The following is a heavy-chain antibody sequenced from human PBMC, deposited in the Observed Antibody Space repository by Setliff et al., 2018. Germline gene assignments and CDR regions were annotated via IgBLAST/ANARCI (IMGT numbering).Heavy chain of an antibody. CDR3: ARDVGYTYGLDF. J-gene: IGHJ4*02. CDR1: GVSISDGHF. D-gene: IGHD5-18*01. V-gene: IGHV4-38-2*02. CDR2: IDRTGNR. Sequence: PSETLSLTCAVSGVSISDGHFWGWIRQPPGKGLEWIGSIDRTGNRYYNSPLRSRVTLSIDMSRNEFSLELRSMTAADTAVYYCARDVGYTYGLDFWGQGTLVTVSS.